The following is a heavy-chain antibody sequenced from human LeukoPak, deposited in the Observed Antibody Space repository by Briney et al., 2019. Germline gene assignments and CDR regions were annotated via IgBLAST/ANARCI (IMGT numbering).Heavy chain of an antibody. CDR2: ISVDGSNT. CDR3: ARGRTGSNAFDV. J-gene: IGHJ3*01. Sequence: GGSLRLPCAASGFTFSSHWMHWVRQAPGKGLVWVSRISVDGSNTRYADSVKGRFTISRDNAKKTLYLQMNSLRAEDMAVYYCARGRTGSNAFDVWGQGTMFTVSS. D-gene: IGHD2-15*01. CDR1: GFTFSSHW. V-gene: IGHV3-74*01.